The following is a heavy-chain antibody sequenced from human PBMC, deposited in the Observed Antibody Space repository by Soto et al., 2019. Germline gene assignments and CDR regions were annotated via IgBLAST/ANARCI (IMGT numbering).Heavy chain of an antibody. V-gene: IGHV1-46*01. CDR1: GSTFTSYY. CDR2: INPSGGST. CDR3: ARNGITMKSLVP. Sequence: ASVKVSCKASGSTFTSYYMHWVRQAPGQGLEWMGIINPSGGSTSYAQKFQGRVTMTRDTSTSTVYTELSSLRSEDTAVYYCARNGITMKSLVPWGKWLLFTVSS. D-gene: IGHD3-22*01. J-gene: IGHJ5*02.